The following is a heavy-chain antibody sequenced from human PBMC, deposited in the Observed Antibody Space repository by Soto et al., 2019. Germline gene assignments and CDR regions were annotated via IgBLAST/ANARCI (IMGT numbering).Heavy chain of an antibody. CDR1: GYTFTSYD. CDR3: ARHYLTTVTYY. D-gene: IGHD4-17*01. Sequence: QVQLVQSGAEVKKPGASVKVSCKASGYTFTSYDINWVRQATGQGLEWMGWMNPKSGNTGYAQKSQGRVNMTSNTSISTAYMKLSSLRSEDAAVYYWARHYLTTVTYYWGQGTLVTVSS. V-gene: IGHV1-8*01. J-gene: IGHJ4*02. CDR2: MNPKSGNT.